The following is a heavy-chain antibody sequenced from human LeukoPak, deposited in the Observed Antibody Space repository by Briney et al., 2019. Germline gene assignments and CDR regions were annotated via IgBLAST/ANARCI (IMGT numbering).Heavy chain of an antibody. V-gene: IGHV4-30-2*02. D-gene: IGHD6-19*01. CDR3: ARWSSGWSYFDY. J-gene: IGHJ4*02. CDR1: GGSIGSGGYS. CDR2: IYHSGST. Sequence: SQTLSLTCAVSGGSIGSGGYSWSWIRQPPGKGLEWIGYIYHSGSTYYNPSLKSRVTISVDRSKNQFSLKLSSVTAADTAVYYCARWSSGWSYFDYWGQGTLVTVSS.